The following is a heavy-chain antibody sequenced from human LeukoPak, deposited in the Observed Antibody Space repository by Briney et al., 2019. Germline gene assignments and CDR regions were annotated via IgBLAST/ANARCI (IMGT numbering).Heavy chain of an antibody. CDR1: GGSISSYS. CDR3: ARVGSGCFDF. Sequence: ASETLSLTCAVSGGSISSYSWSWVRQPPGKGLEWIGYIYYSGSTNHNPSLKSRVTISVDTAKNQFSLKLSSVTAADTAVYYCARVGSGCFDFWGQGTLVTVSS. V-gene: IGHV4-59*01. J-gene: IGHJ4*02. CDR2: IYYSGST. D-gene: IGHD6-19*01.